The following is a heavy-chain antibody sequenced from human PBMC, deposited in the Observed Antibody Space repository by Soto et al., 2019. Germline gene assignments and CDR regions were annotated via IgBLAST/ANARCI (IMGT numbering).Heavy chain of an antibody. CDR3: ARVLPEGLVIRYYFDY. J-gene: IGHJ4*02. Sequence: GGSLRLSCAASGFTFSDYYMSWIRQAPGKGLEWGSYISSSSSYTNYADSVKGRFTISRDNAKNSLYLQMNSLRAEDTAVYYCARVLPEGLVIRYYFDYWGQGTLATVSS. V-gene: IGHV3-11*06. D-gene: IGHD2-15*01. CDR1: GFTFSDYY. CDR2: ISSSSSYT.